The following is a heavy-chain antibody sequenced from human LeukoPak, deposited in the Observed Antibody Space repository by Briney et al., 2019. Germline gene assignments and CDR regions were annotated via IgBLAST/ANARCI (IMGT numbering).Heavy chain of an antibody. Sequence: SETLSLTCTVSGGSISRYYRSWIRRPPGKGLEWIGYISYSGSTNINPSLKSRVTISVDTSKNQFSLKLSSVTAADTAVYYCAREGTAGTNLNWFDPWGQGTLVTVSS. V-gene: IGHV4-59*01. J-gene: IGHJ5*02. CDR3: AREGTAGTNLNWFDP. CDR1: GGSISRYY. D-gene: IGHD1-1*01. CDR2: ISYSGST.